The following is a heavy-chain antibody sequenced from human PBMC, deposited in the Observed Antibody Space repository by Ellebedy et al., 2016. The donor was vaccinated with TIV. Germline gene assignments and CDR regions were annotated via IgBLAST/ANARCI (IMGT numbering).Heavy chain of an antibody. D-gene: IGHD2-15*01. J-gene: IGHJ6*02. CDR3: ARYCSGGSCLYTGCYYGMDV. CDR2: ISGSGGTT. V-gene: IGHV3-23*01. CDR1: GFMFNTYA. Sequence: PGGSLRLSCAASGFMFNTYAMSWVRQAPGRGLEWVSTISGSGGTTYYVDSMKGRFTISRDNSKNTLYLQMNSLKADDTAVYYCARYCSGGSCLYTGCYYGMDVWGQGTTVTVSS.